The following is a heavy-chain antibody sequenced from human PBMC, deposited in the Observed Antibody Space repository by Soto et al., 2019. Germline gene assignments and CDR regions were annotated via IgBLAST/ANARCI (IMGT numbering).Heavy chain of an antibody. Sequence: WTWIRQPPGKGLEWIGYIYHSGSTYYNPSLKSRVTMSVDRSKNQFSLMLTSVTAADTAVYYCVRDEGAAAGHNWFDPWGQGTLVTVSS. CDR2: IYHSGST. J-gene: IGHJ5*02. V-gene: IGHV4-30-2*01. CDR3: VRDEGAAAGHNWFDP. D-gene: IGHD6-13*01.